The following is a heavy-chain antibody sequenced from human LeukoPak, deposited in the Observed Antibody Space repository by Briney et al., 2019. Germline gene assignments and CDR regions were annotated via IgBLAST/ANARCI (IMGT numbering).Heavy chain of an antibody. J-gene: IGHJ4*02. CDR3: AKDRVRATLIYFDY. Sequence: GESLTLSCAASGFTFSSYAMSWVRHAPGKGLELVSALSGSDGRTYYADPEKGRFIISRDNSKNTLYLQMYSLSAEDTAVYYYAKDRVRATLIYFDYWGQGTLVTVSS. V-gene: IGHV3-23*01. CDR2: LSGSDGRT. CDR1: GFTFSSYA. D-gene: IGHD1-26*01.